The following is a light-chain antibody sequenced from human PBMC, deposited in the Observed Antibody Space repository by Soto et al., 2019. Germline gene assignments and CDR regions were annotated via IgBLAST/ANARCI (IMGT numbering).Light chain of an antibody. CDR1: QSVSSTF. CDR3: QHFDSSVT. V-gene: IGKV3-20*01. CDR2: GAS. Sequence: EIVLTQSPGSLSLSPGERATLSCRASQSVSSTFFAWYQQRPGQAPRLLMYGASSRATGIPERFSGSGSGTDFTLTISRLETEDFAVYYCQHFDSSVTFGQGTKVEIK. J-gene: IGKJ1*01.